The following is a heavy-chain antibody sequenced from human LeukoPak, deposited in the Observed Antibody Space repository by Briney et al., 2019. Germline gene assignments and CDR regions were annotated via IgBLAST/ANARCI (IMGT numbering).Heavy chain of an antibody. Sequence: ASVKVSCKASGYAFTDYYVHWVRQAPGQGHEWMGWFNPDNGGTNSVQKFQGRVTMTGDTSMRTVYMELTRLRSDDTAVYYCARNHVAIQWFGEGGFDPWGQGTLVTVSS. V-gene: IGHV1-2*02. D-gene: IGHD3-10*01. CDR2: FNPDNGGT. J-gene: IGHJ5*02. CDR3: ARNHVAIQWFGEGGFDP. CDR1: GYAFTDYY.